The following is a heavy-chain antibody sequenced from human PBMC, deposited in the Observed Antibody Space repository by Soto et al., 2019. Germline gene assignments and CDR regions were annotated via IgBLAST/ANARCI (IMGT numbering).Heavy chain of an antibody. CDR1: GGSFSGYY. J-gene: IGHJ5*02. D-gene: IGHD6-25*01. CDR2: INHSSST. Sequence: QVQVQQWGAGLLKPSETLSLTCAVYGGSFSGYYWSCIRQPPGKGLEWIGEINHSSSTNYNPSLKSRVTISVDTSKNQFSLKLSSVTAADTAVYYCARATASWWCEHWGQGTLVTVSS. CDR3: ARATASWWCEH. V-gene: IGHV4-34*01.